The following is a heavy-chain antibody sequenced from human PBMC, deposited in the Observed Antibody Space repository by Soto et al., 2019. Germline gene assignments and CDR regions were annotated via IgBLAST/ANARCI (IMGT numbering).Heavy chain of an antibody. J-gene: IGHJ4*02. V-gene: IGHV3-23*01. CDR2: MSGNGGST. CDR1: GFTFSIYA. CDR3: AKDTGPYGGGNFDY. Sequence: EVHLLESGGGLVQPGGSLRLSCAASGFTFSIYAMNWVRQAPGKGLEWVSTMSGNGGSTYYADSVKGRFTISRDNSKNTLYLQMNSLRADDTAVFYCAKDTGPYGGGNFDYWGQGTLVTVSS. D-gene: IGHD1-1*01.